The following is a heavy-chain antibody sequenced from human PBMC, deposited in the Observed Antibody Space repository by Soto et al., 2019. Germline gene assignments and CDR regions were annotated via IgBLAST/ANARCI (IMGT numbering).Heavy chain of an antibody. J-gene: IGHJ4*02. CDR3: ARESSASVAGPYFDY. D-gene: IGHD6-19*01. V-gene: IGHV3-30-3*01. CDR1: GLTFSSYD. Sequence: GGSLRLSCAASGLTFSSYDMHWVRQAPGKGLKWVAVISYDGSNKYYADSVKGRFTISRDNSKNTLYLQMNSLRAEDTAMYYCARESSASVAGPYFDYWGQGTLVTVSS. CDR2: ISYDGSNK.